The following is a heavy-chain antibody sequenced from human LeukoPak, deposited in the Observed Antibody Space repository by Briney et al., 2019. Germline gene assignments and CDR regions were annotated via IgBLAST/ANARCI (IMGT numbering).Heavy chain of an antibody. Sequence: ASVKVSCKASGGTFSSYAINWVRQATGQGLEWMGWMSPNSGNTGYAQKFQGRVTMTRNTSISTAYMELSSLRSGDTAVYYCARRGHTYGYVGIDYWGQGTLVTASS. D-gene: IGHD5-18*01. J-gene: IGHJ4*02. V-gene: IGHV1-8*02. CDR1: GGTFSSYA. CDR3: ARRGHTYGYVGIDY. CDR2: MSPNSGNT.